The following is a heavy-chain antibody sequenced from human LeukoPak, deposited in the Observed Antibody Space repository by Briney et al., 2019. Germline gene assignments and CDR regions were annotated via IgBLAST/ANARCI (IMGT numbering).Heavy chain of an antibody. CDR1: GYTFTSYG. J-gene: IGHJ4*02. V-gene: IGHV1-18*01. CDR3: ARVPRPKLPAANDY. D-gene: IGHD2-2*01. Sequence: GASVKVSCKASGYTFTSYGISWVRQAPGQGLEWMGWISAYNGNTNYAQKLQGRVTMTTDTSTSTAYMELRSLRSDDTAVYYCARVPRPKLPAANDYWGQGTLVTVSS. CDR2: ISAYNGNT.